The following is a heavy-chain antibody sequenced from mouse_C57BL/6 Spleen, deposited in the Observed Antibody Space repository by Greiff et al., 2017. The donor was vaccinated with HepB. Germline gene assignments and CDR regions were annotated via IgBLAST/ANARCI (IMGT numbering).Heavy chain of an antibody. CDR1: GYSITSGYY. Sequence: VQLKQSGPGLVKPSQSLSLTCSVTGYSITSGYYWNWIRQFPGNKLEWMGYISYDGSNNYNPSLKNRISITRDTSKNQFFLKLNSVTTEDTATYYCARVLRYFDYWGQGTTLTVSS. CDR3: ARVLRYFDY. CDR2: ISYDGSN. D-gene: IGHD1-1*01. V-gene: IGHV3-6*01. J-gene: IGHJ2*01.